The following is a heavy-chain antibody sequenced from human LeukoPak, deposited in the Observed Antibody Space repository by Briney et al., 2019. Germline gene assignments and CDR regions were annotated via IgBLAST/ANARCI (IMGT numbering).Heavy chain of an antibody. Sequence: GGSLRLSCAASGFTFSSYWMSWVRQAPGKGLEWVANIKQDGSEKYYVDSVKGQFTISRDNAKNSLYLQMNSLRAEDTAVYYCARVQYSGYDIFDYWGQGTLVTVSS. J-gene: IGHJ4*02. CDR2: IKQDGSEK. V-gene: IGHV3-7*01. D-gene: IGHD5-12*01. CDR3: ARVQYSGYDIFDY. CDR1: GFTFSSYW.